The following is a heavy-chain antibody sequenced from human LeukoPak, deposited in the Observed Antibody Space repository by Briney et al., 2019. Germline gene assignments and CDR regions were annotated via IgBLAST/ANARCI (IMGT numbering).Heavy chain of an antibody. CDR1: GGSIISYH. CDR2: IYYSAST. CDR3: ARYLPGGSTDY. D-gene: IGHD4-23*01. J-gene: IGHJ4*02. V-gene: IGHV4-59*08. Sequence: SETLSLTCTVSGGSIISYHWSWIRQPPGKGLEWIGYIYYSASTNDNPSLKSRLTISVDTSKNQFSLKLSSLTAADSAVYYCARYLPGGSTDYWGQGTLVTVSS.